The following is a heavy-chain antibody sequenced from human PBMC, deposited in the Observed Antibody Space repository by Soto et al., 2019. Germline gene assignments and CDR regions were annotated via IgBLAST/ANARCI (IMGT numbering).Heavy chain of an antibody. V-gene: IGHV4-30-2*01. Sequence: PSETLSLNGADCSCWISSGGYYWSWFRQPPGKGLEWIGYIYHSGSTYYNPSLKSRVTISVDRSKNQFSLKLSSVTAADTAVYYCARVWGYSYGLASDIWGQGTMVT. CDR2: IYHSGST. CDR1: SCWISSGGYY. CDR3: ARVWGYSYGLASDI. J-gene: IGHJ3*02. D-gene: IGHD5-18*01.